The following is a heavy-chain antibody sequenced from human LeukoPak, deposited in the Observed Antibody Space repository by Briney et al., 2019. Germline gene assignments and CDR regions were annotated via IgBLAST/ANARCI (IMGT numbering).Heavy chain of an antibody. CDR2: IYSSGNT. J-gene: IGHJ5*02. Sequence: SETLSLTCTVSGGSISTTNYYWGWIRQPPGRDLEWIGSIYSSGNTYYNPSLESRVTISVDTSKNQLSLKLTSAAAADTSVYYCARHSGLRSPFDPWGQGTLVTVSS. D-gene: IGHD3-3*01. CDR1: GGSISTTNYY. CDR3: ARHSGLRSPFDP. V-gene: IGHV4-39*01.